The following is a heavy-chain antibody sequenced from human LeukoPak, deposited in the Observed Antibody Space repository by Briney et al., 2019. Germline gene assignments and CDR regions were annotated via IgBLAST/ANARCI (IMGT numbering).Heavy chain of an antibody. J-gene: IGHJ6*02. CDR3: ARDRDDFWSGYYGDYYYGTDV. D-gene: IGHD3-3*01. Sequence: GRSLRLSCAASGFTFSSYAMHWVRQAPGKGLEWVAVISYDGSNKYYADSVKGRFTISRDNSKNTLYLQMNSLRAEDMAVYYCARDRDDFWSGYYGDYYYGTDVWGQGTTVTVSS. CDR2: ISYDGSNK. V-gene: IGHV3-30-3*01. CDR1: GFTFSSYA.